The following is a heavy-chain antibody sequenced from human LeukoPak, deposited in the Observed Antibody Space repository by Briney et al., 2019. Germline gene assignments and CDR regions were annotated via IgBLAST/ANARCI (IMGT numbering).Heavy chain of an antibody. CDR2: VRDNGEN. Sequence: TPSETLCLTCSVSGGSINAFYWSWIRQPPGKGLEWIAYVRDNGENNYNPSLNSRVAISLDTANNLLSLRLNFVTAADSAIYSCARPPANTAAFDVWGQGTMVTVSS. J-gene: IGHJ3*01. D-gene: IGHD5-18*01. V-gene: IGHV4-59*08. CDR1: GGSINAFY. CDR3: ARPPANTAAFDV.